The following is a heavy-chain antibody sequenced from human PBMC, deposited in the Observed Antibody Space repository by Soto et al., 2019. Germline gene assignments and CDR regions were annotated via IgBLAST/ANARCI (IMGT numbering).Heavy chain of an antibody. J-gene: IGHJ3*02. Sequence: QVPLVESGGGVVQPGRSLRLSCAASGFTFSSYAMHWVRQAPGKGLEWVAVISYDGSNKYYADSVKGRFTISRDNSKNTLDLQMNSLRAEDTAVYYCARIMITFGGVMGAFDIWGQGTMVTVSS. V-gene: IGHV3-30-3*01. CDR3: ARIMITFGGVMGAFDI. CDR2: ISYDGSNK. CDR1: GFTFSSYA. D-gene: IGHD3-16*01.